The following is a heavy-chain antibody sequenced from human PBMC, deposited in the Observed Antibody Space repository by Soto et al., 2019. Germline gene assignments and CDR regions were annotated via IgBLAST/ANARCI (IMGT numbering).Heavy chain of an antibody. CDR2: ISGSGGIT. J-gene: IGHJ6*02. CDR1: GFTFSSYA. V-gene: IGHV3-23*01. CDR3: AKDLSSYGMDV. Sequence: EVQLLESVGGLVPPGGSMRLSCAAYGFTFSSYAMSWVRQAPVKGLEWVSAISGSGGITYYADSVKGRFTISRDNSKNTLYLQMNSLRAEDTSVYYCAKDLSSYGMDVWGQGTTVTVSS.